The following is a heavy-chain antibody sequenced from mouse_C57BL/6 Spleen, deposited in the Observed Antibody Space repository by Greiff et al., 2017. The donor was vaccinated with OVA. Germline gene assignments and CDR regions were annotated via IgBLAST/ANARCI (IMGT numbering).Heavy chain of an antibody. CDR3: ARYPLHAMDY. J-gene: IGHJ4*01. CDR2: IRNKANGYTT. V-gene: IGHV7-3*01. Sequence: EVKLVESGGGLVQPGGSLSLSCAASGFTFTDYYMSWVRQPPGKALEWLGFIRNKANGYTTEYSASVKGRFTISRDNSQSILYLQMNALRAEDSATYYCARYPLHAMDYWGQGTSVTVSS. CDR1: GFTFTDYY.